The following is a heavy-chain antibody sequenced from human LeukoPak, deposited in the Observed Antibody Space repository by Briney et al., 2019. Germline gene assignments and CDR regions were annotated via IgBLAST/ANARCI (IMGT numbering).Heavy chain of an antibody. CDR2: ISSSSSYM. CDR1: GFTFSSYS. J-gene: IGHJ3*02. Sequence: GGSLRLSCAASGFTFSSYSMNWVRQAPGKGLEWVSSISSSSSYMYYADSVKGRFTISRDNAKNSLYLQMNSLRAEDTAVYYCARGEQQLTHDAFDIWGQGTMVTVSS. V-gene: IGHV3-21*01. D-gene: IGHD6-13*01. CDR3: ARGEQQLTHDAFDI.